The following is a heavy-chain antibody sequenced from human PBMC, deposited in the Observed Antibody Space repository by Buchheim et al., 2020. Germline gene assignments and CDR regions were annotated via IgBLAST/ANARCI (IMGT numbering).Heavy chain of an antibody. CDR1: GFTFSSYW. CDR3: ARDTPEYYDILIGYYDY. Sequence: EVQLVESGGGLVQPGGSLRLSCAASGFTFSSYWMSWVRQAPGKGLEWVANIKQDGSEKYYVDSVKGRFTISRDNAKNSLYLQMNSLRAEDTAVYYCARDTPEYYDILIGYYDYWGQGTL. V-gene: IGHV3-7*01. CDR2: IKQDGSEK. D-gene: IGHD3-9*01. J-gene: IGHJ4*02.